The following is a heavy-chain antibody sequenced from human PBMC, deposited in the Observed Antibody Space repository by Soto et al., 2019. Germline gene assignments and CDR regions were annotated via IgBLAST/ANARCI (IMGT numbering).Heavy chain of an antibody. D-gene: IGHD2-15*01. J-gene: IGHJ4*02. CDR2: ISGSGANT. CDR1: RFIFSNYA. Sequence: EVQLLESGGGLVQPGGSLRLSCAASRFIFSNYAMSWVRQAPGKGLEWVSLISGSGANTHYADSVKGRFTISRDNSKNTLWLQMNSLRGEDTAVYYCARDPVARGDYWGQGNLVTVSS. CDR3: ARDPVARGDY. V-gene: IGHV3-23*01.